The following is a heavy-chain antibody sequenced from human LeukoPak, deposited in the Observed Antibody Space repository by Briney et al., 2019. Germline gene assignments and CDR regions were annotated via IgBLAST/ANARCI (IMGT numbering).Heavy chain of an antibody. J-gene: IGHJ4*02. CDR1: GFTFSRYT. CDR3: ARPDDYYSDGSGRPYFDL. D-gene: IGHD3-22*01. CDR2: IGSSGGHT. V-gene: IGHV3-21*01. Sequence: GGSLRLSCAASGFTFSRYTMNWVRQAPGKGLEWVSSIGSSGGHTYSADSVKGRFTISRDNARKSMYLQMDNLRAEDTAVYYCARPDDYYSDGSGRPYFDLWGQGTLVTVSS.